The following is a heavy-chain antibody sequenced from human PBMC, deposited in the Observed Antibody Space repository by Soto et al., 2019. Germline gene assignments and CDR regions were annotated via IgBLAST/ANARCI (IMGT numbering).Heavy chain of an antibody. V-gene: IGHV5-51*01. CDR1: GYSFTSYW. D-gene: IGHD3-3*01. Sequence: GSLKLSCQGSGYSFTSYWIGWVRQMPGKGLEWMGIIYPGDSDTRYSPSFQGQVTISADKSISTAYLQWSSLKASDTAMYYCARRRFWSGYYWFDPWGQGTLVTVSS. CDR3: ARRRFWSGYYWFDP. CDR2: IYPGDSDT. J-gene: IGHJ5*02.